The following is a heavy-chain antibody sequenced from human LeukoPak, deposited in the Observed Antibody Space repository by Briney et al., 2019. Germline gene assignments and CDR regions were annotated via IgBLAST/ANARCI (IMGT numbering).Heavy chain of an antibody. D-gene: IGHD2-15*01. V-gene: IGHV4-4*02. CDR2: IFHSGST. CDR1: SDSIFTSNW. Sequence: KSSETLSLTCTVSSDSIFTSNWWSWVRQPPGKGLEWIGQIFHSGSTSYSPSLKSRVTISMDKSKNQISLRLTSVTAADTAVYYCARGRAAYYYYYYMDVWGKGTTVTVSS. CDR3: ARGRAAYYYYYYMDV. J-gene: IGHJ6*03.